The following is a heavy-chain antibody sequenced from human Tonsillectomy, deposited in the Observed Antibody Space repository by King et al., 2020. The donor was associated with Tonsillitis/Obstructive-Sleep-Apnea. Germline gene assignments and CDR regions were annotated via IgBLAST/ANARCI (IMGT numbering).Heavy chain of an antibody. D-gene: IGHD1-26*01. J-gene: IGHJ3*02. V-gene: IGHV1-2*02. CDR1: GYTFTGYY. CDR3: ARDGTVEWELLPDAFDI. CDR2: INPNSGGT. Sequence: QLVQSGAEVKKPGASVKVSCKASGYTFTGYYMHWVRQAPGQGLEWMGWINPNSGGTNYAQKFQGRVTMTRDTSISTAYMELSRLRSDDTAVYYCARDGTVEWELLPDAFDIWGQGTMVTVSS.